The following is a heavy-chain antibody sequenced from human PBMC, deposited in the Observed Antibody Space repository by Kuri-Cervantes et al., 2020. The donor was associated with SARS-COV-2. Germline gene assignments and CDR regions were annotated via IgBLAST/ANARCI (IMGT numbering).Heavy chain of an antibody. J-gene: IGHJ4*02. D-gene: IGHD3-22*01. CDR2: ISYDGSNK. CDR1: GFTFSSYA. CDR3: VRGRNYYDNNGYLEY. Sequence: GESLKISCAASGFTFSSYAMHWVRQAPGKGLEWVAVISYDGSNKYYADSVKGRFTISRDNSKNTLYLQMNSLRAEDTAVYYCVRGRNYYDNNGYLEYWGQGAQVTVSS. V-gene: IGHV3-30-3*01.